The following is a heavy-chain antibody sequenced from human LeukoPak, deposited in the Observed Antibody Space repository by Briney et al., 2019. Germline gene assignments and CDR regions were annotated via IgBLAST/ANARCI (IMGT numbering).Heavy chain of an antibody. CDR2: LSGSGANT. Sequence: GGSLRLSCAASGFTFSSYAMSWVRQAPGKGLEWVSALSGSGANTFYGGSVKGRFTTSRDNSKNKLYLQVNSLRAEDTAVYYCAKGVGCSGGTCYSGHGMDVWGQGTTVTVSS. CDR3: AKGVGCSGGTCYSGHGMDV. V-gene: IGHV3-23*01. CDR1: GFTFSSYA. J-gene: IGHJ6*02. D-gene: IGHD2-15*01.